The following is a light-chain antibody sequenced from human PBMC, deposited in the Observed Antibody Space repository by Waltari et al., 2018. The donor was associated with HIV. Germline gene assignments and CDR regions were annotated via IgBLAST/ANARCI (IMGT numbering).Light chain of an antibody. CDR3: QVWDNNVV. CDR2: KDS. J-gene: IGLJ3*02. CDR1: NIGTKD. V-gene: IGLV3-9*01. Sequence: YELTQPLSVSVALGLTAKITCGGNNIGTKDVHWYQKRPGQAPVLVMFKDSSRPSGIPERFSGSKSRNTAALTISGVQVEDEADYFCQVWDNNVVFGGGTKLTVL.